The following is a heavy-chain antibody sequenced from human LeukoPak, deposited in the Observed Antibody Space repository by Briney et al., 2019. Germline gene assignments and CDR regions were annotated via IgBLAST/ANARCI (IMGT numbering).Heavy chain of an antibody. V-gene: IGHV4-59*01. J-gene: IGHJ5*02. CDR2: MYRTGST. D-gene: IGHD6-19*01. Sequence: SETLSLTCTVSGGSISSYYWSWIRQPPGKGLEWIGDMYRTGSTNYNPSLKSRVTITPDTSKNQFSLRLTSVTAADTAVYYCAREGIYGWYNWFDPWGQGTLVTVSS. CDR3: AREGIYGWYNWFDP. CDR1: GGSISSYY.